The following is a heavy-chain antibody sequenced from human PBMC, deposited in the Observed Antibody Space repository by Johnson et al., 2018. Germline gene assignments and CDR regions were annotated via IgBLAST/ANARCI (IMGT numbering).Heavy chain of an antibody. V-gene: IGHV3-53*01. CDR1: GFTVSSNY. CDR2: LYSGGST. Sequence: VQLQESGGGVVQPGRSXRLSCAASGFTVSSNYMSWVRQAPGKGLEWVSVLYSGGSTYYADSVKGRFPISRDNSKNTLYLQMNSLRAEDTAVYYCGGDSYYDSRGGGMDVWGQGTTVTVSS. J-gene: IGHJ6*02. D-gene: IGHD3-22*01. CDR3: GGDSYYDSRGGGMDV.